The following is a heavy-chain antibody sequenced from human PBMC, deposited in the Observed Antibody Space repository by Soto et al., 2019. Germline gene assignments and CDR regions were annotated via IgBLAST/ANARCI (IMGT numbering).Heavy chain of an antibody. J-gene: IGHJ3*02. CDR1: GYTFTSYG. CDR3: ARDKLAYDFWSGYYSLGPDAFDI. D-gene: IGHD3-3*01. CDR2: ISAYNGNT. Sequence: ASVKVSCKASGYTFTSYGISWVRQAPGQGLEWMGWISAYNGNTNYAQKLQGRVTMTTDTSTSTAHMELRSLRSDDTAVYYCARDKLAYDFWSGYYSLGPDAFDIWGQGTMVTVSS. V-gene: IGHV1-18*01.